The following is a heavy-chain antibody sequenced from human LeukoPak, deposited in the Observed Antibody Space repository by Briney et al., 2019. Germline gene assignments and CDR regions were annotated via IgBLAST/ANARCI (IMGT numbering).Heavy chain of an antibody. V-gene: IGHV4-31*03. CDR3: ARDQLVPAAPPHFYYCYYGMDV. Sequence: SETLSLTCTVSGGSISSGGYYWSWIRQHPGKGLEWIGYIYYSGSTYYNPSLKSRVTISVDTSKNQFSLKLSSVTAADTAVYYCARDQLVPAAPPHFYYCYYGMDVWGQGTTVTVSS. D-gene: IGHD2-2*01. CDR1: GGSISSGGYY. J-gene: IGHJ6*02. CDR2: IYYSGST.